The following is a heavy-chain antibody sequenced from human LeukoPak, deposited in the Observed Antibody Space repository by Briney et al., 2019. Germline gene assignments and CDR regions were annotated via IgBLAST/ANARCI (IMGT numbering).Heavy chain of an antibody. V-gene: IGHV4-59*01. CDR3: ARPIRLRYFDWSPSDAFDI. CDR2: IYYSGST. CDR1: GGSISSYY. D-gene: IGHD3-9*01. J-gene: IGHJ3*02. Sequence: PSETLSLTCTVSGGSISSYYWSWIRQPPGKGLEWIGYIYYSGSTNYNPSLKSRVTISVDTSKNQFSLKLSSVTAADTAVYYCARPIRLRYFDWSPSDAFDIWGQGTMVTVSS.